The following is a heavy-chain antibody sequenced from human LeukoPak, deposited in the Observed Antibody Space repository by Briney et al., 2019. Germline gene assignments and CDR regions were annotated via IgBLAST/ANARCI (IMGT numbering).Heavy chain of an antibody. V-gene: IGHV3-30*02. CDR3: AKDKGYSYGTPLDY. CDR2: IRYDGSNK. D-gene: IGHD5-18*01. CDR1: GFTFSSYA. J-gene: IGHJ4*02. Sequence: GGSLRLSCAASGFTFSSYAMSWVRQAPGKGLEWVAFIRYDGSNKYYADSVKGRFTISRDNSKNTLYLQMNSLRAEDTAVYYCAKDKGYSYGTPLDYWGQGTLVTVSS.